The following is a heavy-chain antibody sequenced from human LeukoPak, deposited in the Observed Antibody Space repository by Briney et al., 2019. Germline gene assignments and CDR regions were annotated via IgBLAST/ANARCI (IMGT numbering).Heavy chain of an antibody. J-gene: IGHJ4*02. CDR1: GFTFSAYG. V-gene: IGHV3-33*01. D-gene: IGHD6-25*01. CDR2: IWYDGSKR. Sequence: GRSLRLSCAVSGFTFSAYGMHWVRQAPGKGLEWVAVIWYDGSKRYYADSVKGRFSVSRDDSKNTLYLQMNSLRAEDTAVYFCVRDGGSGVDYWGQGTLVTASS. CDR3: VRDGGSGVDY.